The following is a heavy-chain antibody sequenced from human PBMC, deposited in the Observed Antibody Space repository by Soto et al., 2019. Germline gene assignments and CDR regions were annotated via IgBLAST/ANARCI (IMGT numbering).Heavy chain of an antibody. CDR2: INRSGGS. D-gene: IGHD3-10*01. CDR1: GGSFSYDY. CDR3: ARRISYGAYYFDS. J-gene: IGHJ4*02. V-gene: IGHV4-34*01. Sequence: QVHLQQWGAGLLRPSETLSLTCAIYGGSFSYDYWSWIRQPPGKGLEWIGEINRSGGSNYNPSLRSRITVSVDTHTSQFSLKLNSVTAADTAVYYCARRISYGAYYFDSWGQGTLVTVSS.